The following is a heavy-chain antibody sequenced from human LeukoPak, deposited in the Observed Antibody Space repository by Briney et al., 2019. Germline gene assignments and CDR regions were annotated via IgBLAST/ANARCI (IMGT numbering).Heavy chain of an antibody. Sequence: SETLSLTCTVSGGSISSSSYYWGWIRQPPGKGLEWIGGIYYGGSTYYNPSLKSRVTISVDTSKNQFSLKLSSVTAADTAVYYCARHGRLTGDFDYWGQGALVTVSS. CDR3: ARHGRLTGDFDY. J-gene: IGHJ4*02. CDR2: IYYGGST. CDR1: GGSISSSSYY. V-gene: IGHV4-39*01. D-gene: IGHD7-27*01.